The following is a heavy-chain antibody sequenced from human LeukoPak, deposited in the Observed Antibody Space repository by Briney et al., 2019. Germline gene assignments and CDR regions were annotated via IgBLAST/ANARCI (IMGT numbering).Heavy chain of an antibody. CDR3: ARVISIVGADYDY. CDR1: GYSISSGYY. CDR2: IYHSGST. J-gene: IGHJ4*02. V-gene: IGHV4-38-2*02. D-gene: IGHD1-26*01. Sequence: SETLSLTCTVSGYSISSGYYWGWIRQPPGKGLEWIGSIYHSGSTYYNPSLKSRVTISVDTSKNQFSLKLSSVTAADTAVYYCARVISIVGADYDYWGQGTLVTVSS.